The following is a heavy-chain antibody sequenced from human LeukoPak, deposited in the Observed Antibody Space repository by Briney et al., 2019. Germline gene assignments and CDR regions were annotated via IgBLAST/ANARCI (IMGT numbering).Heavy chain of an antibody. CDR1: GFTVSSNY. J-gene: IGHJ4*02. D-gene: IGHD1-26*01. CDR2: ISSSSSYI. Sequence: GGSLRLSCAASGFTVSSNYMSWVRQAPGKGLEWVSSISSSSSYIYYADSVKGRFTISRDNSKNTLYLQMNSLRAEDTAVYYCVREIGNSGSYDWGQGTLVTVSS. CDR3: VREIGNSGSYD. V-gene: IGHV3-21*04.